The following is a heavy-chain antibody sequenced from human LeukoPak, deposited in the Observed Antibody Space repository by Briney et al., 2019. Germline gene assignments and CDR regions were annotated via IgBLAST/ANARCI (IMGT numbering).Heavy chain of an antibody. D-gene: IGHD3-9*01. CDR1: GYTFTGYY. Sequence: EASVKVSCKASGYTFTGYYMHWVRQAPRQGLEWMGWINPNSGGTNYAQKFQGWVTMTRDTSISTAYMELSRLRSDDTAVYYCASGSRYFDWLLYYWGQGTLVTVSS. CDR3: ASGSRYFDWLLYY. J-gene: IGHJ4*02. CDR2: INPNSGGT. V-gene: IGHV1-2*04.